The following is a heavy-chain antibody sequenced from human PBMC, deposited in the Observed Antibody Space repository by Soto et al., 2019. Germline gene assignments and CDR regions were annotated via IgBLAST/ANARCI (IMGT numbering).Heavy chain of an antibody. Sequence: VQLVESGGSAVRPGGSLRLSCAASGFTFDDYGMSWVRQAPGKGLEWVSAISWNGGSTSYADSVKGRFTISRDNAKNSLYLQMNSLSAEDTALYYCASDRGSWFDYWGQGTLVSVSS. CDR1: GFTFDDYG. J-gene: IGHJ4*02. D-gene: IGHD1-26*01. CDR2: ISWNGGST. V-gene: IGHV3-20*04. CDR3: ASDRGSWFDY.